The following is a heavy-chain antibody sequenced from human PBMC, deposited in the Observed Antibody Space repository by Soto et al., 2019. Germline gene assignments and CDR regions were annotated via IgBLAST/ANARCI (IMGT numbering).Heavy chain of an antibody. CDR2: IAYDGSNK. J-gene: IGHJ6*02. V-gene: IGHV3-30-3*01. D-gene: IGHD1-7*01. CDR3: ASSVATTHYGMDV. CDR1: GFTFSSYA. Sequence: GGSLRLSCAASGFTFSSYAMHWVRQAPGKGLEWVALIAYDGSNKYYADSVKGRFTISRDNSKNTLYLQMNSLRAEDTAVYYCASSVATTHYGMDVWGQGTTVTVSS.